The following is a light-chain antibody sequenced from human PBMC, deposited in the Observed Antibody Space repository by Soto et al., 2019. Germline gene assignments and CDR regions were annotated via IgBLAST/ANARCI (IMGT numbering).Light chain of an antibody. CDR2: SAS. Sequence: EIVLTQSPGTLSLSPGERATLSCRASQSVSNNYLAWYQQKPGQAPRPLIYSASSRATGIPDRFSGSGSGTDYTLTISRLEPEDFAVYYCQQYGYSFWTFGQGTKVDIK. J-gene: IGKJ1*01. CDR1: QSVSNNY. V-gene: IGKV3-20*01. CDR3: QQYGYSFWT.